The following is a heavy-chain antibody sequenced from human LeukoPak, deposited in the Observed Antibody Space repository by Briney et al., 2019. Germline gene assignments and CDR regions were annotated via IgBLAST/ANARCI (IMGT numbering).Heavy chain of an antibody. CDR1: GFTFSSYS. Sequence: GGSLRLSCAASGFTFSSYSMNWVRQAPGKGLEWVSYISSSSSTIYYADSVKGRFAISRDNAKNSLYLLMNSLRAEDTAVYYCARGNLRRSSSWDSAFDIWGQGTMVTVSS. V-gene: IGHV3-48*01. J-gene: IGHJ3*02. CDR2: ISSSSSTI. CDR3: ARGNLRRSSSWDSAFDI. D-gene: IGHD6-13*01.